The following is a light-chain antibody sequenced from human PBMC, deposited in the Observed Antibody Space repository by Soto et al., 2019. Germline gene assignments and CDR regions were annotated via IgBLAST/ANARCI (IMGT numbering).Light chain of an antibody. CDR2: GNS. Sequence: QPVLTQPPSVSGAPGQRVTISRTGSSSNIGAGYDVHWYQQLPGTAPKLLIYGNSNRPSGVPDRFSGSKSGTSASLAITGLQAEDEADYYCQSYDSSLSGFWVFGGGTKLTVL. CDR3: QSYDSSLSGFWV. V-gene: IGLV1-40*01. J-gene: IGLJ3*02. CDR1: SSNIGAGYD.